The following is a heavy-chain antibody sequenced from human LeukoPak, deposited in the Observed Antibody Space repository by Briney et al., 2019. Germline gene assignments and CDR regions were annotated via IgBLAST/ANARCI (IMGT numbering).Heavy chain of an antibody. D-gene: IGHD3-10*01. J-gene: IGHJ4*02. CDR1: GYTSTGYY. Sequence: ASVKVSCKASGYTSTGYYMHWVRQAPGQGLEWMGWINPNSGGTNYAQKFQGRVTMTRDTSISTAYMELSRLRSDDTAVYYCARNMVRGVIITAPGYWGQGTLVTVSS. CDR2: INPNSGGT. CDR3: ARNMVRGVIITAPGY. V-gene: IGHV1-2*02.